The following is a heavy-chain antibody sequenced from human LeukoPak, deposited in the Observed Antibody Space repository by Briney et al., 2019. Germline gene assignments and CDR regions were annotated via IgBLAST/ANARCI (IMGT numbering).Heavy chain of an antibody. CDR2: IFSSGST. CDR3: ARRKVLPTAVDAFDI. Sequence: SETLSPTCTVSGGSIINYYWSWVRQPAGKGLEWIGRIFSSGSTDYNPSLKSRVTMSVDTSKNQFSLKLTSMTAADTAVYYCARRKVLPTAVDAFDIWGQGTMVTVSS. V-gene: IGHV4-4*07. CDR1: GGSIINYY. D-gene: IGHD2-2*01. J-gene: IGHJ3*02.